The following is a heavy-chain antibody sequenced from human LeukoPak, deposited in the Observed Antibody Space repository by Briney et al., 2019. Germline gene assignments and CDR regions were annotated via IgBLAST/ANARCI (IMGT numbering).Heavy chain of an antibody. CDR2: VRGDRT. J-gene: IGHJ3*02. D-gene: IGHD3-22*01. CDR1: GFTFSSYA. V-gene: IGHV3-23*01. Sequence: GGSLRLSCAASGFTFSSYAMNWVRQAPGKGLEWVSTVRGDRTFYADSVKGRFTISRDNSKNTLYLQMNSLRAEDTAVYYCARAGSSYYYDSSGYYLDAFDIWGQGTMVTVSS. CDR3: ARAGSSYYYDSSGYYLDAFDI.